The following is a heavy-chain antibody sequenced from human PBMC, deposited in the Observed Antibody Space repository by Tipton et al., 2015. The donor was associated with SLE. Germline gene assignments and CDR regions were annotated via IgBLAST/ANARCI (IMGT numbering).Heavy chain of an antibody. Sequence: TLSLTCTVSGGSISSGGYYWSWIRQHPGKGLEWIGYIYYSGSTYYNPSLKSRVTISVDTSKNQFSLKLSSVTAADTAVYYCARTRIAAAFFDYWGQGTLVTVSS. CDR1: GGSISSGGYY. CDR3: ARTRIAAAFFDY. J-gene: IGHJ4*02. CDR2: IYYSGST. V-gene: IGHV4-31*03. D-gene: IGHD6-13*01.